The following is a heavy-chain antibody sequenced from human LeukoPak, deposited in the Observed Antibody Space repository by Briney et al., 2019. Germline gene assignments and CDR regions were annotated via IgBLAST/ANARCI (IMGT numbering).Heavy chain of an antibody. CDR3: TRDIGAGGTNDH. Sequence: ASETLSLTCTVSGGSISSYYWSWIRQPPGKGLEWIGYIYYSGSTNYNPSLKSRVTISVDTSKNQFSLKLSSVTAADTAVYYCTRDIGAGGTNDHWGQGTLVTVSS. V-gene: IGHV4-59*12. CDR1: GGSISSYY. D-gene: IGHD6-13*01. J-gene: IGHJ4*02. CDR2: IYYSGST.